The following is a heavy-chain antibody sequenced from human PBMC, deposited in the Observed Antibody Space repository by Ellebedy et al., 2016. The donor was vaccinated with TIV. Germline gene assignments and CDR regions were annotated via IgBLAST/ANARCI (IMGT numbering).Heavy chain of an antibody. Sequence: ASVKVSCXASGSTFTGYYMHWVRQSPGHGLEGTGWINPNSGGTNYAQKIQGWVTMTRDTSISTAYMELSRLRSDDTSVYYCARDRTFYGDGSGYYSDTHYYSAMDVWGQGTTVTVSS. CDR1: GSTFTGYY. CDR3: ARDRTFYGDGSGYYSDTHYYSAMDV. D-gene: IGHD3-22*01. V-gene: IGHV1-2*04. CDR2: INPNSGGT. J-gene: IGHJ6*02.